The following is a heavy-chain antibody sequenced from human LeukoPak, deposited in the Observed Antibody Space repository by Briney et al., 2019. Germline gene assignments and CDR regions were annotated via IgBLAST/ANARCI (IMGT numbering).Heavy chain of an antibody. V-gene: IGHV1-69*06. D-gene: IGHD3-22*01. CDR3: ASMDYYDSSGYNGEAFDI. CDR1: GGTFSSYA. CDR2: IIPIFGTA. Sequence: SVKVSCKASGGTFSSYAISWVRQAPGQGLEWMGGIIPIFGTANYAQKFQGRVTITADKSTSTAYMELSSLRSEDTAVYYCASMDYYDSSGYNGEAFDIWGQGTMVTVSS. J-gene: IGHJ3*02.